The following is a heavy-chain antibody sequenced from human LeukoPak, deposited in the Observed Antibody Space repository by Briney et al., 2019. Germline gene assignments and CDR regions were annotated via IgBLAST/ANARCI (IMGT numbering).Heavy chain of an antibody. J-gene: IGHJ4*02. CDR3: ARDGLPFDY. Sequence: GGSLRLSCAASGFTFSSYWMSWVRQAPGKGLEGVANINQDGSEKYYVDSVKGRFTISRDNAKNSLYLQMNSLRAGDTAVYYCARDGLPFDYWGQGTLVTVSS. V-gene: IGHV3-7*01. CDR1: GFTFSSYW. CDR2: INQDGSEK.